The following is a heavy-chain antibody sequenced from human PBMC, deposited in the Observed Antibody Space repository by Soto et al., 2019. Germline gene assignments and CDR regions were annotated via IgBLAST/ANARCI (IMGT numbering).Heavy chain of an antibody. J-gene: IGHJ4*02. V-gene: IGHV4-31*03. Sequence: PSETLSLTCSVSGGSISTVGHYWTWIRQPPGKGLEWIGSIYHTGSTYYSKSLRSRLTMSVDTSKSQFSLRLSSVTAEDTAVYYCARATVTLRSRNCDYWGQGSLVTVSS. D-gene: IGHD1-1*01. CDR3: ARATVTLRSRNCDY. CDR1: GGSISTVGHY. CDR2: IYHTGST.